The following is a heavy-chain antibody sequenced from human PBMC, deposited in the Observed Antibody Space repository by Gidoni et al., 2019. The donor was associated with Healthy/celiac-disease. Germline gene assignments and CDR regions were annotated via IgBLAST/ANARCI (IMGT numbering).Heavy chain of an antibody. CDR2: IYSGGST. V-gene: IGHV3-66*02. D-gene: IGHD4-17*01. Sequence: EVQLVESGGGLVQPGGSLRLSCAASGFTVSSNYMSWVRQAPGKGLEWVSVIYSGGSTYYADSVKGRFTISRDNSKNTLYLQMNSLRAEDTAVYYCARGYGDYAWWFDPWGQGTLVTVSS. CDR3: ARGYGDYAWWFDP. J-gene: IGHJ5*02. CDR1: GFTVSSNY.